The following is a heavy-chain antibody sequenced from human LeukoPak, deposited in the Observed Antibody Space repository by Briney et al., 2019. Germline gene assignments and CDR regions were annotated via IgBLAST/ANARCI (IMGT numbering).Heavy chain of an antibody. D-gene: IGHD6-13*01. V-gene: IGHV5-10-1*01. Sequence: ESLKISCKGSGYGFTSYWISWVRRMPGKGREWMGRIDPSDSYTNYSPSFQGHVTISADKSISTAYLQWSSLKASDTAMYYCARHRPGIAAAGTVNWFDPWGQGTLVTVSS. CDR3: ARHRPGIAAAGTVNWFDP. CDR1: GYGFTSYW. CDR2: IDPSDSYT. J-gene: IGHJ5*02.